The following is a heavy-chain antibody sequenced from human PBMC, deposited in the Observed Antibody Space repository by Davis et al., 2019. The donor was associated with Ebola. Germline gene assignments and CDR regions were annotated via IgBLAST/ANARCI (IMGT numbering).Heavy chain of an antibody. CDR3: ARELQTTVTTNAFDI. J-gene: IGHJ3*02. Sequence: SETLSLTCTVSSGSVSGFYWHWIRQPPGKGLEWIGYIYYSRSTNYNSSLKSRVTISVDTSKNQFSLKLRSVTAADTALYYCARELQTTVTTNAFDIWGRGTMVTVSS. D-gene: IGHD4-17*01. CDR1: SGSVSGFY. CDR2: IYYSRST. V-gene: IGHV4-59*02.